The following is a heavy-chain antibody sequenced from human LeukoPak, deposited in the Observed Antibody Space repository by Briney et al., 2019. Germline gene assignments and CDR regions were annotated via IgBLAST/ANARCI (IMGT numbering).Heavy chain of an antibody. J-gene: IGHJ6*02. CDR2: IYTGGTT. Sequence: GGSLRLSCAASGFTFSSYAMHWVRQAPGKGLEWVSVIYTGGTTYYADSVKGRFTISRDNSKNTVYLQMNSLRAEDTAVYYCARDGDDRYYYYGMDVWGQGTTVTVFS. V-gene: IGHV3-53*01. CDR1: GFTFSSYA. CDR3: ARDGDDRYYYYGMDV.